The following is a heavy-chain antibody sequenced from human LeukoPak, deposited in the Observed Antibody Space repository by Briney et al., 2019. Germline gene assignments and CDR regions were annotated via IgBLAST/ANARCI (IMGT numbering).Heavy chain of an antibody. J-gene: IGHJ4*02. CDR2: ISGDGSSL. V-gene: IGHV3-74*01. CDR1: GFTFRDYW. Sequence: PGGSLRLSCAASGFTFRDYWLHWVRQAPGKGLMWVSRISGDGSSLNYAGSVKGRFTVSRDNAKNTLYLQVNNLRAEDTAVYYCARGPNSNWSGLDFWGQGTLLTVSS. CDR3: ARGPNSNWSGLDF. D-gene: IGHD6-6*01.